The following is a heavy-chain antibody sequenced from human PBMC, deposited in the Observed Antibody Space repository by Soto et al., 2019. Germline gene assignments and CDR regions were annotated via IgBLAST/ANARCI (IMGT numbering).Heavy chain of an antibody. V-gene: IGHV3-23*01. Sequence: EVQLLESGGGLVQPGGSLRLSCVASGFTFSSYAMNWVRQAPGKGLEWVSVISGSGGSTYYADSVKARFTISRDNSKNTLYLQMNSLRAEDTAIYYCAKRSSGSDFDYWGQGTLVTVSS. CDR3: AKRSSGSDFDY. CDR2: ISGSGGST. CDR1: GFTFSSYA. D-gene: IGHD3-10*01. J-gene: IGHJ4*02.